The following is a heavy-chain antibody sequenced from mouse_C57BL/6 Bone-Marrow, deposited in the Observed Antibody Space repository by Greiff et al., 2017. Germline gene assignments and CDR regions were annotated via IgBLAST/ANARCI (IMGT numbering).Heavy chain of an antibody. D-gene: IGHD1-1*01. CDR2: INPNNGGT. CDR3: ARDEYYGGSYGYFDV. J-gene: IGHJ1*03. CDR1: GYTFTDYY. V-gene: IGHV1-26*01. Sequence: VQLQQSGPELVKPGASLKISCKASGYTFTDYYMNWVKQSHGKSLEWIGDINPNNGGTSYNQKFKGKATLTVDKSSSTLYLELRSLTSEDSADDYCARDEYYGGSYGYFDVGGKGTTVTVSS.